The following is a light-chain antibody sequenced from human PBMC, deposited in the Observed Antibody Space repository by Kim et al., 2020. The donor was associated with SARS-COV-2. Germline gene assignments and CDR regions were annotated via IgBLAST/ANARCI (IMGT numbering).Light chain of an antibody. CDR2: GAS. J-gene: IGKJ1*01. CDR3: QQFAILPRT. Sequence: EVVLTQSPATLSLSPGERATLSCRASQSFGSNYLAWYQQRPGQAPRLLIFGASNRATGIPDRFSGSGSGTDFTLTISRLEPEDFVVYFCQQFAILPRTFGRGTKVDIK. V-gene: IGKV3-20*01. CDR1: QSFGSNY.